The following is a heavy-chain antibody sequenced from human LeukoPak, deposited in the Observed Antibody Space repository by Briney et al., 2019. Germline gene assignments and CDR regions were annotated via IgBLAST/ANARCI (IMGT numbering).Heavy chain of an antibody. V-gene: IGHV3-30*18. D-gene: IGHD2-21*02. J-gene: IGHJ3*02. CDR3: AKRPVYGGNSNAFDI. CDR1: GFTFSDYG. Sequence: PGRSLRLSCAASGFTFSDYGMHWVRQAPGKGLEWVAVISYDGSNKYYADSVKGRFTISRDNSKNTLYLQMNSLRAEDTAVYYCAKRPVYGGNSNAFDIWGQGTMVTVSS. CDR2: ISYDGSNK.